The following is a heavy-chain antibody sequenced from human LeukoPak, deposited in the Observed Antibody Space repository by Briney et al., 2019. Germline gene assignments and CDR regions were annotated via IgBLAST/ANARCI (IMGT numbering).Heavy chain of an antibody. Sequence: GGSLRLSCAASGFTFSDYYMCWIRQAPGKGLEWVSYISSSGSTIYYADSVKGRFTISRDNAKNSLYLQMNSLRAEDTAVYYCARECYDSSGYRFDYWGQGTLVTVSS. CDR3: ARECYDSSGYRFDY. CDR2: ISSSGSTI. J-gene: IGHJ4*02. D-gene: IGHD3-22*01. V-gene: IGHV3-11*01. CDR1: GFTFSDYY.